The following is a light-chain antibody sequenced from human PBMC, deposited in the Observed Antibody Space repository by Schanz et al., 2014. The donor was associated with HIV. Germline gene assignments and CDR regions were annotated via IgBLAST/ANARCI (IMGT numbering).Light chain of an antibody. CDR1: SSDVGSYNL. Sequence: QSVLTQPASISGSPGQSITISCTGTSSDVGSYNLVSWYQQHPGKAPKLMIYEVTRRPSGLSNRFSGSKSGNTASLTISGLQAEDEADYYCGSYTFASTPYVFGSGTKLTVL. V-gene: IGLV2-14*02. CDR2: EVT. CDR3: GSYTFASTPYV. J-gene: IGLJ1*01.